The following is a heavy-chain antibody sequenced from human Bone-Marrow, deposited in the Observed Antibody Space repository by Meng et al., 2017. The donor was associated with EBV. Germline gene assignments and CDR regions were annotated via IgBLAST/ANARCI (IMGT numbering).Heavy chain of an antibody. V-gene: IGHV1-3*01. J-gene: IGHJ4*02. CDR1: GSTFTSYA. D-gene: IGHD1-26*01. CDR3: VRGPPVGVAGPGDY. Sequence: QAQVVQCEAGGERPGASVQVSCTAIGSTFTSYAMYWLRQAPGQGLEWMGWINAGNGNTNSSQKYKGRVTITRDTSASTAYTELSRLRSEDTAVYYCVRGPPVGVAGPGDYWGQGTLVTVSS. CDR2: INAGNGNT.